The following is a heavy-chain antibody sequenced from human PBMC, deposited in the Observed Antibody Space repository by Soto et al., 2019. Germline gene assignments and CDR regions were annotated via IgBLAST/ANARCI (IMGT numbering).Heavy chain of an antibody. D-gene: IGHD2-2*01. J-gene: IGHJ5*02. CDR3: ARVLRYCSSTSCRNWFDP. V-gene: IGHV4-31*03. CDR2: IYYSGST. CDR1: GGSISSGCYD. Sequence: PSETLSLACTVSGGSISSGCYDWSWIRQHPGKGLEWIGYIYYSGSTYYNPSLKSRVTISVDTSKNQFSLKLSSVTAADTAVYYCARVLRYCSSTSCRNWFDPWGQGTLVTVSS.